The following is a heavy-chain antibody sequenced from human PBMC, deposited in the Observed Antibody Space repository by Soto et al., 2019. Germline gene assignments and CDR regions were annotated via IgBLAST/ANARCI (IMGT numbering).Heavy chain of an antibody. D-gene: IGHD3-3*01. CDR1: GFTFSSYS. J-gene: IGHJ5*02. Sequence: EVQLVESGGGLVKPGGSLRLSCAASGFTFSSYSMNWVRQAPGKGLEWVSSISSSSSYIYYADSVKGRFTISRDNAKNSLYLQMNSLRAEDTAVYYCARENVPGVVIMRLGWFDPWGQGNLVTVSS. V-gene: IGHV3-21*01. CDR3: ARENVPGVVIMRLGWFDP. CDR2: ISSSSSYI.